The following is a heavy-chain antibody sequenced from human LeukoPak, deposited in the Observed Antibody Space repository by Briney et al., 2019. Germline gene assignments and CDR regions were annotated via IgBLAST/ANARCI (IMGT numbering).Heavy chain of an antibody. CDR1: SGSISSSSYY. V-gene: IGHV4-39*01. D-gene: IGHD3-22*01. J-gene: IGHJ4*02. CDR3: ARYDSGGFYRNFDH. Sequence: SETLSLTCTVSSGSISSSSYYWGWIRQPPGKGLEWIGNIYYSGSTYYNPSLKSRVTISVDTSQSQFSLRLSSVTAADTAVYYCARYDSGGFYRNFDHWGQGTLVTVSS. CDR2: IYYSGST.